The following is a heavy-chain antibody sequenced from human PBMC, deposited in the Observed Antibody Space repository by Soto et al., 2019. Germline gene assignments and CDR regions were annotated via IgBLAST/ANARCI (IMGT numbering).Heavy chain of an antibody. D-gene: IGHD6-19*01. CDR2: TYYRSKWYN. CDR3: VRDSRGFHWYFDL. V-gene: IGHV6-1*01. J-gene: IGHJ2*01. CDR1: GDSVSSATAT. Sequence: QVQLQQSGPGLVKPSQTLSLICAISGDSVSSATATWSWIRQSPSRGLEWLGRTYYRSKWYNDYALSVKSRMAITADTSKNQLSLQLYSVTPEDTAVYFCVRDSRGFHWYFDLWGRGTLLTVSS.